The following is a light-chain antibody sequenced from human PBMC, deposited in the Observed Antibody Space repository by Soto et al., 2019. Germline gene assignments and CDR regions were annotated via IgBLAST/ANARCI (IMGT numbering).Light chain of an antibody. V-gene: IGKV3-20*01. CDR1: QSVSSSY. J-gene: IGKJ5*01. CDR2: GAS. Sequence: EIGLTQSPGTLSLSHGERATLSCRASQSVSSSYLAWYQQKPGQAPRLLIYGASSRATGIPDRFSGSGSGTDFTLTISRLEPEDFAVYYCQQYGSSSITFGQGTRLEIK. CDR3: QQYGSSSIT.